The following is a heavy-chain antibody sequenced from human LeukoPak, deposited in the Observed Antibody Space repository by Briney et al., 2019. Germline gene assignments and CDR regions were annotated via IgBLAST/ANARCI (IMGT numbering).Heavy chain of an antibody. V-gene: IGHV3-48*01. CDR2: ISSSGITI. CDR1: GFTFSSYT. D-gene: IGHD1-26*01. CDR3: ARVVWEVSGVTAHFDY. Sequence: PGGSLRLSCAASGFTFSSYTMNWVRQAPGKGLEWVSYISSSGITIYYADSVKGRFTISRDNAKNSLYLQMNSLRAEDTAVYYCARVVWEVSGVTAHFDYWGQGTLVTVSS. J-gene: IGHJ4*02.